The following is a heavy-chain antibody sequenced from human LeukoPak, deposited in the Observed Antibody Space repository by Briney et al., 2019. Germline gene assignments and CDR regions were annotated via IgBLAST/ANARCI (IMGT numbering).Heavy chain of an antibody. Sequence: GGSLRLSCAASGFTFSSYEMNWVRQAPGKGLEWVSYISSSGSTIYYADSVKGRFTISRDNAKNSLYLQMNSLRAEDTAVYYCARDPYSGAYYEGYYYYYMDVWGKGTTVTVSS. D-gene: IGHD1-26*01. CDR2: ISSSGSTI. CDR1: GFTFSSYE. CDR3: ARDPYSGAYYEGYYYYYMDV. J-gene: IGHJ6*03. V-gene: IGHV3-48*03.